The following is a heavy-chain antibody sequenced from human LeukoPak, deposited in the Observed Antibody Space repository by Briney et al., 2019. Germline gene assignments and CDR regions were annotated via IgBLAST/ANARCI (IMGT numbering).Heavy chain of an antibody. D-gene: IGHD6-19*01. CDR3: ARDRVSGAFDI. CDR2: ISSSSSYI. J-gene: IGHJ3*02. CDR1: EFTVSSNY. Sequence: GGSLRLSCAASEFTVSSNYMNWVRQAPGKGLEWVSSISSSSSYIYYADSVKGRFTISRDNAKNSLYLQMNSLRAEDTAVYYCARDRVSGAFDIWGQGTMVTVSS. V-gene: IGHV3-21*01.